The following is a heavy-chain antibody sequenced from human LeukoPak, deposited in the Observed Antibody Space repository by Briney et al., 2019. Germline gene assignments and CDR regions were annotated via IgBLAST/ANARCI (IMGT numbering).Heavy chain of an antibody. Sequence: GGSLRLSCAASGFTFSSYAMSWVRQAPGKGLEWVSAISGSGGSTYYADSVKGRFTISRGNAKTSLYLQMNSLRAEDTAVYFCARALSGITGYTYGRGIDYWGQGTLVTVSS. J-gene: IGHJ4*02. CDR3: ARALSGITGYTYGRGIDY. CDR1: GFTFSSYA. CDR2: ISGSGGST. D-gene: IGHD5-18*01. V-gene: IGHV3-23*01.